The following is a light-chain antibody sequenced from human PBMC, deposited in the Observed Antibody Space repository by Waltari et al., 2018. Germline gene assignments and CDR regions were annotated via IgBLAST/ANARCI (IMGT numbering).Light chain of an antibody. CDR3: HSRNGRNNEVV. CDR1: SLRTSY. Sequence: SSELTQGPAVSVALGQTVKITCQGASLRTSYARWYQLKPGQAPVLVLFGKEKRPSGIPDRFSGYSSGTTSSLTITGAQAEDEADYYCHSRNGRNNEVVFGGGTKLTVL. J-gene: IGLJ3*02. CDR2: GKE. V-gene: IGLV3-19*01.